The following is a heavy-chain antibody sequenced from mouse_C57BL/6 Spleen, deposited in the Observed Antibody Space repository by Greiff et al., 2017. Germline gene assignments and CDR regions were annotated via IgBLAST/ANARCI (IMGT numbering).Heavy chain of an antibody. CDR3: ARRSYYYGSSYGAMDY. V-gene: IGHV1-50*01. CDR2: IDPSASYT. J-gene: IGHJ4*01. Sequence: QVQLQQPGAELVKPGASVKLSCKASGYTFTSYWMQWVKQRPGQGLEWIGEIDPSASYTNYNQKFKGKATLTVDTSSGTAYMQLSSLTSEDSAVYYCARRSYYYGSSYGAMDYWGQGTSVTVSS. CDR1: GYTFTSYW. D-gene: IGHD1-1*01.